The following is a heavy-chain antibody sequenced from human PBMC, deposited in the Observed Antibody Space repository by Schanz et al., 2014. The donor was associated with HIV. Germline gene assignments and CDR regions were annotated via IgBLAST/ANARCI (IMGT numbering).Heavy chain of an antibody. D-gene: IGHD2-2*01. J-gene: IGHJ4*02. CDR3: ATAAVTDYSDN. Sequence: EVQLVESGGGLVKPGGSLRLSCAASGFTFSSYGMHWVRQVPGKGLVWVSRIKSDGSSTSYADSVKGRFTISRDNAKNTLYLQMNSLRAEDTAVYYCATAAVTDYSDNWGQGTLVTVSS. V-gene: IGHV3-74*02. CDR1: GFTFSSYG. CDR2: IKSDGSST.